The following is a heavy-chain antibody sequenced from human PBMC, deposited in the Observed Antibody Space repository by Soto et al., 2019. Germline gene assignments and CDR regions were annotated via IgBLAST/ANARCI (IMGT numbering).Heavy chain of an antibody. CDR2: IYYSGST. J-gene: IGHJ4*02. Sequence: QVQLQESGPGLVKPAQTLSLTCTVSGGSISSGGYYWSWIRQHPVKGLEWIGYIYYSGSTYYNPSLKSRVTISVDTSKNQFSLKLSSVTAADTAVYYCARDRGVRGVIGYFDYWGQGTLVTVSS. D-gene: IGHD3-10*01. CDR1: GGSISSGGYY. V-gene: IGHV4-31*03. CDR3: ARDRGVRGVIGYFDY.